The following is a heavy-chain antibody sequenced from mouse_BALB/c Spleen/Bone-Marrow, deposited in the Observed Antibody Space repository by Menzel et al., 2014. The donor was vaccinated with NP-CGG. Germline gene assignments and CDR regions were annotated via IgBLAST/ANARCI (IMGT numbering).Heavy chain of an antibody. D-gene: IGHD1-1*01. Sequence: EVQRVESGGGLVQPGGSRKLSCAASGFTFSSFGMHWARQAPEKGLEWVAYFSSGSSTVYYTDKVMGRFTISRDNPKNTLFLQMTSLRSEDTAMYYCARSGSSSGYFDYWGQGTTLTVSS. CDR1: GFTFSSFG. CDR3: ARSGSSSGYFDY. J-gene: IGHJ2*01. V-gene: IGHV5-17*02. CDR2: FSSGSSTV.